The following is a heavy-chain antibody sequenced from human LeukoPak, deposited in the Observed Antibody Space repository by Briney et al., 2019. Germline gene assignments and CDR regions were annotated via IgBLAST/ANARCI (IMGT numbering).Heavy chain of an antibody. J-gene: IGHJ6*02. Sequence: PGGSLRLSCAASGYTFSNDWIHWVRHAPGKGLVWVSGISNDAITTTYADSVKGRFTISRDNAKNTAFLQMNSLRVEDTGIYYCSRGRYFGMDVWGQGTTVTVSS. CDR1: GYTFSNDW. CDR3: SRGRYFGMDV. V-gene: IGHV3-74*01. CDR2: ISNDAITT.